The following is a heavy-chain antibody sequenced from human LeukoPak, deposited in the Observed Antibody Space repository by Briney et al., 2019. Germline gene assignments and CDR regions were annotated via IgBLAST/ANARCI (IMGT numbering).Heavy chain of an antibody. D-gene: IGHD4-11*01. CDR3: ARGRTVTNDFDL. CDR2: FNPSGDTT. J-gene: IGHJ2*01. Sequence: GASVKVSCKASGYTFAVYYIHWVRQAPGQGLEWMGIFNPSGDTTSYAQKFQGRVTMTRDTSTSTVYMGLSSLRSEDTALYYCARGRTVTNDFDLWGRGTLVTVSS. CDR1: GYTFAVYY. V-gene: IGHV1-46*01.